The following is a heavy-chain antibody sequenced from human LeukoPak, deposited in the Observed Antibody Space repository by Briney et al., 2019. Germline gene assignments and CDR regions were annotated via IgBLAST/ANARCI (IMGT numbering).Heavy chain of an antibody. CDR3: AKRGVVIRVILVGFHKEAYYFDS. Sequence: GGSLRLSCAVSGITLSNYGMRWVRQAPGGGLEGVAGISGSGGSTNYTDSVKGRFTISRDNPKNTLYLQMNSLRAEDTAVYFCAKRGVVIRVILVGFHKEAYYFDSWGQGALVTVSS. J-gene: IGHJ4*02. D-gene: IGHD3-22*01. CDR1: GITLSNYG. CDR2: ISGSGGST. V-gene: IGHV3-23*01.